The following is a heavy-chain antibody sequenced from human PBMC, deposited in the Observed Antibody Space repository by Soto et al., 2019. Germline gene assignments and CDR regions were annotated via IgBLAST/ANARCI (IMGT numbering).Heavy chain of an antibody. V-gene: IGHV3-30*18. J-gene: IGHJ3*02. CDR2: ISYDGSNK. CDR3: ANLPKDDAFDI. Sequence: QVQLVESGGGVVQPGRSLRLSCAASGFTFSSYGMHWVRQAPGKGLEWVAVISYDGSNKYYADSVKGRFTISRDNSKNTLYLQMNSLRAEDTAVFYCANLPKDDAFDIWGQGTMVTVSP. CDR1: GFTFSSYG.